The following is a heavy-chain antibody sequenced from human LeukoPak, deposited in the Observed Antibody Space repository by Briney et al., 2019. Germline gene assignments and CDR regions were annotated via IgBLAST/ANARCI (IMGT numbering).Heavy chain of an antibody. D-gene: IGHD6-13*01. Sequence: SETLSLTCTVSGGSISSYYWSWIRQPAGKGLEWIGRIYTSGSTNYNPSLKSRVTMSVDTSKNQFSLKLSSVTAADTAVYYCARDNGRSSSWYYYYYYMDVWGKGTTATVSS. J-gene: IGHJ6*03. CDR2: IYTSGST. CDR1: GGSISSYY. CDR3: ARDNGRSSSWYYYYYYMDV. V-gene: IGHV4-4*07.